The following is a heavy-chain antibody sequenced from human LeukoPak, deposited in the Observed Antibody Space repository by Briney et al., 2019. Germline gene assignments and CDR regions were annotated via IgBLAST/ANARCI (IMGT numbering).Heavy chain of an antibody. V-gene: IGHV1-18*04. Sequence: ASVKVSCKASGYTFTSYGISWVRQAPGQGLEWMGWISAYNGNTNYAQKFQGRVTMTTDTLTSTVFMELRSLRSDDTAVYFCARGGLSGIYGIDYWGQGTLVTVSS. J-gene: IGHJ4*02. CDR2: ISAYNGNT. CDR1: GYTFTSYG. D-gene: IGHD1-26*01. CDR3: ARGGLSGIYGIDY.